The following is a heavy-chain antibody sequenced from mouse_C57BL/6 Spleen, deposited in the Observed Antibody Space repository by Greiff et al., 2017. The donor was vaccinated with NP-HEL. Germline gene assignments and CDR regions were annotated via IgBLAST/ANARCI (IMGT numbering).Heavy chain of an antibody. CDR3: AREAFITTEDGFDY. J-gene: IGHJ2*01. V-gene: IGHV1-64*01. D-gene: IGHD1-1*01. CDR1: GYTFTSYW. CDR2: IHPNSGST. Sequence: QVHVKQPGAELVKPGASVKLSCKASGYTFTSYWMHWVKQRPGQGLEWIGMIHPNSGSTNYNEKFKSKATLTVDKSSSTAYMQLSSLTSEDSAVYYCAREAFITTEDGFDYWGQGTTLTVSS.